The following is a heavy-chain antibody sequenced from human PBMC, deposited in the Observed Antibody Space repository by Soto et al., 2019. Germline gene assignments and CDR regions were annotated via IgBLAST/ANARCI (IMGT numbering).Heavy chain of an antibody. V-gene: IGHV3-30-3*01. J-gene: IGHJ4*02. CDR3: ARAPTPIYYFDY. CDR2: ISYDGSNK. Sequence: QVQLVESGGGVVQPGRSLRLSCAASGFTFSSYAMHWVRQAPGKGLEWVAVISYDGSNKYYADSVKGRFTISRDNSKNPLYLQMNSLRAEDTAVYYCARAPTPIYYFDYWGQGTLVTVSS. CDR1: GFTFSSYA.